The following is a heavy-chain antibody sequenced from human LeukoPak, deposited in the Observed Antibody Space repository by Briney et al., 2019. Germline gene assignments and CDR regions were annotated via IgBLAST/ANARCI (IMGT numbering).Heavy chain of an antibody. CDR3: AKGVWVATGLHAFDI. Sequence: VASVKVSCKASGYTFTSYYMHWVRQAPGQGLEWMGIINPSGGSTSYAQKFQGRVTMTRDTSTSTVYMELSSLRSEDTAVYYCAKGVWVATGLHAFDIWGQGTMVTVSS. CDR1: GYTFTSYY. CDR2: INPSGGST. D-gene: IGHD5-12*01. V-gene: IGHV1-46*01. J-gene: IGHJ3*02.